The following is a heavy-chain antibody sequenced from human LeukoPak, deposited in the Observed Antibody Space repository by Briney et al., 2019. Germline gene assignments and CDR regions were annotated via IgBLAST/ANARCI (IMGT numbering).Heavy chain of an antibody. Sequence: GGSLILSCAASGFTFSSYAMSWVRQAPGKGLEWVSAISGSGGSTYYADSVKGRFTISRDNSKNTLYLQMNSLRAEDTAVYYCAKSGRSSSSWYDLFDYWGQGTLVTVSS. V-gene: IGHV3-23*01. J-gene: IGHJ4*02. D-gene: IGHD6-13*01. CDR3: AKSGRSSSSWYDLFDY. CDR2: ISGSGGST. CDR1: GFTFSSYA.